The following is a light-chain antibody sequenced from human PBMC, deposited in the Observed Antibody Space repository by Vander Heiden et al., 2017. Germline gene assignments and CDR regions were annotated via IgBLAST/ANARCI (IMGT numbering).Light chain of an antibody. V-gene: IGLV1-51*01. J-gene: IGLJ3*02. CDR1: SSNIENNC. Sequence: QSVLTQPPSVSAAPGQKVTISCSGSSSNIENNCVSWYRHLPGTAPKLLIYDNNKRPSGIPDRFSGSKSAASATLGITGLQTGDEAEYYCGTWDSSLRAGVFGGGTKVTVL. CDR2: DNN. CDR3: GTWDSSLRAGV.